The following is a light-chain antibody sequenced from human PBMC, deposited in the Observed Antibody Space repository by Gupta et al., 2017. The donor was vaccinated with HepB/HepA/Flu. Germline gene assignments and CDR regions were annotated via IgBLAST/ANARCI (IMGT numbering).Light chain of an antibody. CDR3: QTWGTGGV. CDR2: LNSDGSH. J-gene: IGLJ2*01. CDR1: SGHSSYA. V-gene: IGLV4-69*01. Sequence: LVLTQSPSASASPGASVMLTCTLRSGHSSYAIAWHQQQPEKGPRYLMKLNSDGSHSKGDGIPDRFSGSSSGAERYLTISSLQSEDEADYYCQTWGTGGVFGGGTKLTVL.